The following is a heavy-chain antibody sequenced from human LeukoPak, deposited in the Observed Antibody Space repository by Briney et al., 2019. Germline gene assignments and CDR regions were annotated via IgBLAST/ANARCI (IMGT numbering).Heavy chain of an antibody. CDR1: XXXXSXYX. CDR2: XXXXXXX. Sequence: PSETLSLTCTVSXXXXSXYXWSWIRQXXXXXXEWXGXXXXXXXXXXXXSLKSRVTISVDTSKNQFSLKLSSVTAADTAVYYCARHAQTTVTKGRRASVEFQYYYYGMDVWGQGTTVTVSS. D-gene: IGHD4-17*01. V-gene: IGHV4-59*08. CDR3: ARHAQTTVTKGRRASVEFQYYYYGMDV. J-gene: IGHJ6*02.